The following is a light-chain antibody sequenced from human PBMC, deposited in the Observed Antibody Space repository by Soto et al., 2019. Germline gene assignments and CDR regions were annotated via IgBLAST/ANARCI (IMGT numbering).Light chain of an antibody. V-gene: IGLV2-14*03. Sequence: SVLAQPAPVSVSRGLSNTLSGTGTRTDVGRYNYVSWFQQHPGKVPKLIIYDVNNWPSGVSDRFSGSKSGNTASLTISGLQPEDEADYYCSSFTTSSTFVFGTGTKVTVL. J-gene: IGLJ1*01. CDR1: RTDVGRYNY. CDR2: DVN. CDR3: SSFTTSSTFV.